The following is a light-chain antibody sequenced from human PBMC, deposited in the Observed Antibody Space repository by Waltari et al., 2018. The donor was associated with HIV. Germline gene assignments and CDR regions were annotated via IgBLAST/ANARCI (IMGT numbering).Light chain of an antibody. J-gene: IGLJ1*01. CDR3: SSYTTRAVSTYV. V-gene: IGLV2-14*01. CDR1: SSDVGAYNF. CDR2: EVS. Sequence: QSALTQPASVSGSPGQSITISCIGTSSDVGAYNFVSWYQQPPGKAPKVIIYEVSNRPSGISDRFSGSKSGNTASLTISGLQAEDEADYYCSSYTTRAVSTYVFGTGTKVTVL.